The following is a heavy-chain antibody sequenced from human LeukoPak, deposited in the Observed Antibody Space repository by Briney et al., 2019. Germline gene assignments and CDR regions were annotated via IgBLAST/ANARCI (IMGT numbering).Heavy chain of an antibody. D-gene: IGHD2-2*01. CDR2: MNPNSLNT. Sequence: ASVKVSCKTSGYTFSSFDVIWVRRATGQGLEWIGWMNPNSLNTGYAQKFRGRVTMTGDTSISTAYMELSSLISEDTAVYYCARAIRNQLLSDYWGQGSLVTVSS. V-gene: IGHV1-8*01. CDR1: GYTFSSFD. J-gene: IGHJ4*02. CDR3: ARAIRNQLLSDY.